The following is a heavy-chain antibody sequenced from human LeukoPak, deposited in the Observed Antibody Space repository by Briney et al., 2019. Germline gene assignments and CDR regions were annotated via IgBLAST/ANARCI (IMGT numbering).Heavy chain of an antibody. Sequence: SETLSLTCAVYGGSFSGYYWSWIRQPPGKGLEWIGEINHSGSTNYNLSLKSRVTISVDTSKNQFSLKLSSVTAADTAVYYCAKDFPNWNLDYWGQGTLVTVSS. CDR2: INHSGST. J-gene: IGHJ4*02. V-gene: IGHV4-34*01. D-gene: IGHD1-1*01. CDR3: AKDFPNWNLDY. CDR1: GGSFSGYY.